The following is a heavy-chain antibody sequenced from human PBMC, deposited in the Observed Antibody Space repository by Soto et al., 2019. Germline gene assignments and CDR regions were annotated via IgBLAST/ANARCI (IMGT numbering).Heavy chain of an antibody. Sequence: ASVKVSCKASGGTFSSYAISWVRQAPGQGLEWMGWISAYNGNTNYAQKLQGRVTMTTDTSTSTAYMELRSLRSDDTAVYYCARKRNGYNSRYFDYWGQGTLVTVSS. D-gene: IGHD5-12*01. CDR1: GGTFSSYA. V-gene: IGHV1-18*01. J-gene: IGHJ4*02. CDR2: ISAYNGNT. CDR3: ARKRNGYNSRYFDY.